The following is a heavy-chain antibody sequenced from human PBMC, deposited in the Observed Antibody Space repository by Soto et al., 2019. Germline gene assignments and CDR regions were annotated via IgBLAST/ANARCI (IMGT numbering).Heavy chain of an antibody. CDR3: VMSIAASIQH. J-gene: IGHJ1*01. Sequence: ASVNVSCKASGYTFTSHGISWVRQAPGQGLEWMGWISAYNGNTNYAQKLQGRVTMTTDTSTSTAYMELRSLRSDDTAVYYCVMSIAASIQHWGQGTLVTVSS. V-gene: IGHV1-18*01. D-gene: IGHD6-6*01. CDR2: ISAYNGNT. CDR1: GYTFTSHG.